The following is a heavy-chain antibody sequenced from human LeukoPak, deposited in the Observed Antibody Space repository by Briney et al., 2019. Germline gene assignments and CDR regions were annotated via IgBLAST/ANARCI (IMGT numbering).Heavy chain of an antibody. Sequence: SSETLSLTCTVSGGSISSSSYYWGWIRQPPGKGLEWIGSIYYSGSTYYNPSLKSRVTMSVDTSRKQFSLRLTSVTAADTAVYYCTRAPRKAWFDPWGQGTLVTVSS. CDR1: GGSISSSSYY. CDR2: IYYSGST. CDR3: TRAPRKAWFDP. J-gene: IGHJ5*02. D-gene: IGHD1-14*01. V-gene: IGHV4-39*07.